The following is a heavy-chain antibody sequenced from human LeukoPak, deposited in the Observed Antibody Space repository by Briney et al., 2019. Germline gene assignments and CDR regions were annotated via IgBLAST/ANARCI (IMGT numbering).Heavy chain of an antibody. CDR2: ISGVGGST. CDR3: AKVNIVVVVAAALDD. CDR1: GFTFDDYA. V-gene: IGHV3-43*02. Sequence: GGSLRLSCAASGFTFDDYAMDWVRQAPGKGLEWVSLISGVGGSTYYADSVKGRFTISRDNSKNSLYLQMNSLRTEDTALYYCAKVNIVVVVAAALDDWGQGTLVTVSS. J-gene: IGHJ4*02. D-gene: IGHD2-15*01.